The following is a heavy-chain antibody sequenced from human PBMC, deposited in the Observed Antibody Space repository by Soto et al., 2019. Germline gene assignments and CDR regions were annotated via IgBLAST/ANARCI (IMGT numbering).Heavy chain of an antibody. V-gene: IGHV1-46*01. J-gene: IGHJ6*02. Sequence: ASVKVSCKASGYTFTSYYMHWVRQAPGQGLEWVGIINPSCGSTSYAQKFQGRVTMTRDTSTSTVYMELSSLRSEDTAAYYPARGDGYSNYYYYGMAVWGQGTTVTVSS. D-gene: IGHD4-4*01. CDR3: ARGDGYSNYYYYGMAV. CDR1: GYTFTSYY. CDR2: INPSCGST.